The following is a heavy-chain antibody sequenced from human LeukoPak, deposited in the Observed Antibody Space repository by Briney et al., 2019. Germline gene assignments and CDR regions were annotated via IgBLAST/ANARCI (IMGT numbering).Heavy chain of an antibody. CDR1: GFTFSSYW. J-gene: IGHJ4*02. D-gene: IGHD4-17*01. V-gene: IGHV3-7*01. CDR2: IKQDGSEK. CDR3: AREGYGDYVDY. Sequence: GGSLRLSCAASGFTFSSYWMSWVRQAPGKGLEWVANIKQDGSEKYYVDSVKGRFTISRDNSKNTLYLQMNSLRAEDTAVYYCAREGYGDYVDYWGQGTLVTVSS.